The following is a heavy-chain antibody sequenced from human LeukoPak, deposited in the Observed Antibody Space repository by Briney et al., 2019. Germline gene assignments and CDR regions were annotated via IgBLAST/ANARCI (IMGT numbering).Heavy chain of an antibody. D-gene: IGHD3-10*01. J-gene: IGHJ4*02. CDR2: IYYSGST. V-gene: IGHV4-31*03. CDR1: GGSISSGGYY. CDR3: ARVERNYGSGSARFDY. Sequence: PSETLSLTCTVSGGSISSGGYYWSWIRQHPGKGLEWIGYIYYSGSTYYNPSLKSRVTISVDTPKNQFSLKLSSVTAADTAVYYCARVERNYGSGSARFDYWGQGTLVTVSS.